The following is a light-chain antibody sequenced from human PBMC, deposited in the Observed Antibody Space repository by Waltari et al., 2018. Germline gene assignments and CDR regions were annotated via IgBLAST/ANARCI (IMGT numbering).Light chain of an antibody. CDR2: GAS. Sequence: EIVLTQSPGTLSLSPGERASLSCRASQSVSINYLAWYQQKPGQAPRLLSYGASSRATGIPDRFSGSGSGTDFTLTISRLEPEDSAVYYCQQYDGSVVTFGGGTKVEIK. J-gene: IGKJ4*01. V-gene: IGKV3-20*01. CDR1: QSVSINY. CDR3: QQYDGSVVT.